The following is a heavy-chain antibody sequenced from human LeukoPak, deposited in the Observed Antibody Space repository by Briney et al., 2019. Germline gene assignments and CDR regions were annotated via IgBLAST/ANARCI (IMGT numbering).Heavy chain of an antibody. J-gene: IGHJ4*02. CDR2: VYWDDDK. V-gene: IGHV2-5*02. D-gene: IGHD1-14*01. CDR3: AHRPVYNSYDY. CDR1: GFSLNTSGVG. Sequence: SGPTLVNPTQTLTLTCTFSGFSLNTSGVGVAWIRQPPGKALEWLALVYWDDDKRYSPSLKGRLTITKDTSKNQVVLTMTNMDPVDTATYYCAHRPVYNSYDYWGQGTLVTVSS.